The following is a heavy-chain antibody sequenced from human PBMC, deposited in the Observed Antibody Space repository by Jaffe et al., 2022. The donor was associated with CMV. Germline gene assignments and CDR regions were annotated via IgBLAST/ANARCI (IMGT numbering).Heavy chain of an antibody. J-gene: IGHJ4*02. CDR2: IYYSGST. D-gene: IGHD3-9*01. Sequence: QVQLQESGPGLVKPSETLSLTCTVSGGSISSYYWSWIRQPPGKGLEWIGYIYYSGSTNYNPSLKSRVTISVDTSKNQFSLKLSSVTAADTAVYYCARLGLGDGILTGFDYWGQGTLVTVSS. V-gene: IGHV4-59*08. CDR1: GGSISSYY. CDR3: ARLGLGDGILTGFDY.